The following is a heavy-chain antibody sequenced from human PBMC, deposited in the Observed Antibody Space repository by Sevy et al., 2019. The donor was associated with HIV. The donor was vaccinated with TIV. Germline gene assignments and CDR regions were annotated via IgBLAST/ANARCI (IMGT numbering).Heavy chain of an antibody. CDR2: ISGSGGST. V-gene: IGHV3-23*01. D-gene: IGHD3-22*01. J-gene: IGHJ3*02. CDR3: AKGSSGYLYAFDI. Sequence: GGSLRLSCAASGFTFSSYAMSWVRQAPGKGLEWVSTISGSGGSTYYADSVKGRFTISRDNSKNTLYLQMNSLRAEDTAVYYCAKGSSGYLYAFDIWGQGTMVTVSS. CDR1: GFTFSSYA.